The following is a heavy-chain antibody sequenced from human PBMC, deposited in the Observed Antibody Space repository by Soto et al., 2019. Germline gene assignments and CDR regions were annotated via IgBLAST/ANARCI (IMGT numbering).Heavy chain of an antibody. Sequence: HPGGSLRLSCAASGFTFSSYGMHWVRQAPGKGLEWVAVIWYDGSNKYYADSVKGRFTISRDNSKNTLYLQMNSLRAEDTAVYYCARGQGFYGSGSYKYYYYGMDVWGQGTRVTVSS. CDR3: ARGQGFYGSGSYKYYYYGMDV. CDR1: GFTFSSYG. CDR2: IWYDGSNK. V-gene: IGHV3-33*01. D-gene: IGHD3-10*01. J-gene: IGHJ6*02.